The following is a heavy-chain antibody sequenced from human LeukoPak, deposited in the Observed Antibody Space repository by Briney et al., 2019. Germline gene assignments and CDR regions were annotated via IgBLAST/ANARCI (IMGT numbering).Heavy chain of an antibody. V-gene: IGHV4-34*01. CDR1: GGSFSGFY. J-gene: IGHJ4*02. D-gene: IGHD3-10*01. CDR3: ARGGTFGEPFSRC. Sequence: PSETLSLTCAAYGGSFSGFYRSWIRQPPGKGLEWIGEINQSGITNYNPSLKSRITISADTSKSQFSLKVNSVTAADTAVYYCARGGTFGEPFSRCWSQGTLVTVSS. CDR2: INQSGIT.